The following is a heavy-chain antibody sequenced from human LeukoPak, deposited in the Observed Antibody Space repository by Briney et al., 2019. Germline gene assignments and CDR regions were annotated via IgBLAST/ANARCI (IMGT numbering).Heavy chain of an antibody. V-gene: IGHV3-21*01. CDR2: ISSSSSYI. D-gene: IGHD3-10*01. CDR3: ARERGYYGSGSYLDY. Sequence: GGSLRLSCAASGFTFSSYSMNWVRQAPGKGLEWVSSISSSSSYIYYADSVKGRFTISRDNAKNSLYLQMNSLRAEDTAVYYCARERGYYGSGSYLDYWGQGTLVTVSS. J-gene: IGHJ4*02. CDR1: GFTFSSYS.